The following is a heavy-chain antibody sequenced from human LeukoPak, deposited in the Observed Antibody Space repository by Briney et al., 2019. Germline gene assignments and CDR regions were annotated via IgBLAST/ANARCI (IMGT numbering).Heavy chain of an antibody. CDR1: GGSISSYY. D-gene: IGHD6-13*01. Sequence: SETLTLTCTVPGGSISSYYWSWIRQPPGKGLEWIGYIYYSGSTNYNPSLKSRVTISVDTSKNQFSLKLSSVTAADTAVYYCARDSSSWNFDYWGQGTLVTVSS. CDR2: IYYSGST. J-gene: IGHJ4*02. V-gene: IGHV4-59*01. CDR3: ARDSSSWNFDY.